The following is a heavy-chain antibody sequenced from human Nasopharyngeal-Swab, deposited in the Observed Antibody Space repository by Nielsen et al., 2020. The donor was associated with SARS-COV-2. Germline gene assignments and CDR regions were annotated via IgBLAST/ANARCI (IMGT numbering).Heavy chain of an antibody. Sequence: ASVKVSCKAYGYTFLSYGISWVRQAPGQGLEWVGWISAYNGNTNYAQKLQGRVTMTTDTSTSTAYMELRSLRSDDTAVYYCARPIAVAGGYYYGMDVWGQGTTVTVSS. CDR2: ISAYNGNT. D-gene: IGHD6-19*01. CDR1: GYTFLSYG. J-gene: IGHJ6*02. V-gene: IGHV1-18*04. CDR3: ARPIAVAGGYYYGMDV.